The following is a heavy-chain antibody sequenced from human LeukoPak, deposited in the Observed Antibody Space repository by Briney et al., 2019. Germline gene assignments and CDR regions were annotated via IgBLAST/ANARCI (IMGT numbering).Heavy chain of an antibody. V-gene: IGHV4-59*01. CDR2: IYYSGST. CDR3: ARVVVAAGDWNWFDP. CDR1: GGSISSYY. Sequence: SETLSLTCTVSGGSISSYYWSWIRQPPGKGLEWIGYIYYSGSTNYNPSLKSRVTISVDTSKNQFSLKLSSVTAADTAVYYCARVVVAAGDWNWFDPWGQGTLVTVSS. J-gene: IGHJ5*02. D-gene: IGHD2-2*01.